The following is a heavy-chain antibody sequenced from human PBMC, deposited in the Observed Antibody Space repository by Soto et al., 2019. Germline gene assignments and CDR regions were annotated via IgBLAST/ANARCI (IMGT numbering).Heavy chain of an antibody. Sequence: LSLSCTASGFTFGDYAMSWFRQAPGKGLEWVGFIRSKAYGGTTEYAASVKGRFTISRDDSKSIAYLQMNSLKTEDTAVYYCTRAPLIVVVPATMDVWGQGTTVTVSS. V-gene: IGHV3-49*03. CDR1: GFTFGDYA. CDR3: TRAPLIVVVPATMDV. D-gene: IGHD2-2*01. J-gene: IGHJ6*02. CDR2: IRSKAYGGTT.